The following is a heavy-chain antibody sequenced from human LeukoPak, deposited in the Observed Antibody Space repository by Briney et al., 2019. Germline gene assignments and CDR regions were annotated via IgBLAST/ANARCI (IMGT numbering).Heavy chain of an antibody. Sequence: GGSLRLSCAASGFTFSNAWMSWVRQAPGKGLEWVGRFRSKTDGGTIDYAAPVKGRFTISRDDSRNTLYLQMNSLKTEGTAVYYCTTVIMGAPKDDYWGQGALVTVSS. V-gene: IGHV3-15*05. D-gene: IGHD1-26*01. CDR3: TTVIMGAPKDDY. CDR1: GFTFSNAW. J-gene: IGHJ4*02. CDR2: FRSKTDGGTI.